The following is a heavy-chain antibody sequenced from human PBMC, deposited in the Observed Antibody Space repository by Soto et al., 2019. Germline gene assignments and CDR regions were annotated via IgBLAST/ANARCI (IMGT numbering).Heavy chain of an antibody. V-gene: IGHV3-30-3*01. J-gene: IGHJ4*02. CDR1: GFTFSSYA. D-gene: IGHD5-12*01. CDR2: ISYDGSNK. CDR3: ARDGGGYYFDY. Sequence: QVQLVESGGGVVQPGRSPRLSCAASGFTFSSYAMHWVRQAPGKGLEWVAVISYDGSNKYYADSVKGRFTISRDNSKNTLYLQMNSLRAEDTAVYYCARDGGGYYFDYWGQGTLVTVSS.